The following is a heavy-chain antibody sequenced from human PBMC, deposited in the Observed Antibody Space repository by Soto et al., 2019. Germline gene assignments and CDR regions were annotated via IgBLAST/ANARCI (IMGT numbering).Heavy chain of an antibody. Sequence: ASVKVSCKASGYTFTKYCMHWVRQAPGQGLEWMGVIFPSDGSTIYAQKFQGRVSMTRDTSTSTVHMELSSLRSDDTTVYYCARGPLNVGFYYFDYWGQGTQVTVSS. CDR1: GYTFTKYC. D-gene: IGHD3-10*02. CDR3: ARGPLNVGFYYFDY. J-gene: IGHJ4*02. CDR2: IFPSDGST. V-gene: IGHV1-46*03.